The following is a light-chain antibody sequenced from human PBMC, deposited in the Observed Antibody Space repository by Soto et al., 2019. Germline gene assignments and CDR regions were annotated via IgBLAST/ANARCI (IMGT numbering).Light chain of an antibody. Sequence: QSVLTQPASVSGSPGQSITISCTGTSSDVGGYNYVSWYQQRPGKAPKLMIYDVSNRPSGVSNRFSGSKSGNTASLTISGLQAEDEADYYCSSYTITSPYVFGTGTRSPS. V-gene: IGLV2-14*01. CDR1: SSDVGGYNY. J-gene: IGLJ1*01. CDR2: DVS. CDR3: SSYTITSPYV.